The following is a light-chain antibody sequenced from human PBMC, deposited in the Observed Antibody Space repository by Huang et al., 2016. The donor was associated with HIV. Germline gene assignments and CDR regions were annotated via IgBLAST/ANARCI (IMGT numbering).Light chain of an antibody. Sequence: DIQMTQSPSSLSASVGDRVTITCRASQDIRNSLAWYQQKPGKAPNLLVFAVSRLEDGVPSRFSGSGSGTIYTLTISGRQPEDFATYYCQQYSQSPLTFGGGTKVEI. V-gene: IGKV1-NL1*01. CDR3: QQYSQSPLT. CDR1: QDIRNS. J-gene: IGKJ4*01. CDR2: AVS.